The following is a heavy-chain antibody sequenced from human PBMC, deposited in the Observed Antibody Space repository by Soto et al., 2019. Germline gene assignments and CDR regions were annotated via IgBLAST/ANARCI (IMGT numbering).Heavy chain of an antibody. CDR2: IGKTGSTI. CDR3: ARTVGAGPFWFFNL. J-gene: IGHJ2*01. V-gene: IGHV3-11*01. CDR1: GFTFSDHY. D-gene: IGHD1-26*01. Sequence: QEQLVESGGGLVKPGGSLRVSCAASGFTFSDHYMSWIRQAPGKGLECVSYIGKTGSTIFYGNSVKGRFTISRDNAKNSLYLQMNSLRDDDTAVYYCARTVGAGPFWFFNLWGRGTLVTVSS.